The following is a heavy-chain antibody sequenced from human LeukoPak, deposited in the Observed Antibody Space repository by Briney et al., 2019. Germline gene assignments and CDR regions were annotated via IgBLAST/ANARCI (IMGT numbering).Heavy chain of an antibody. CDR1: GFTFSSYE. Sequence: GGSLRLSCVASGFTFSSYEMNWVRQAPGKGLEWLSYIGSSDSTTHYADSVKGRFTISRDNSKNTVYLQMSSLRAEDTAVYYCAREEGYRRYFALWGRGTLVTVSS. J-gene: IGHJ2*01. V-gene: IGHV3-48*03. CDR2: IGSSDSTT. CDR3: AREEGYRRYFAL. D-gene: IGHD3-16*02.